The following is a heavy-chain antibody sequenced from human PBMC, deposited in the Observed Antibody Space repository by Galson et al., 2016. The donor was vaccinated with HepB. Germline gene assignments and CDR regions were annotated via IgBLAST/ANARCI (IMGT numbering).Heavy chain of an antibody. V-gene: IGHV4-59*01. D-gene: IGHD6-19*01. CDR2: IYYSGST. CDR1: GGSISSYY. CDR3: ARASPRDSSGWYPDAFDI. J-gene: IGHJ3*02. Sequence: ETLSLTCTVSGGSISSYYWSWIRQPPGKGLEWIGYIYYSGSTNYNPSLKSRVTISVDTSKNQFSLKLSSVTAADTAVYYCARASPRDSSGWYPDAFDIWGQGTMVTVSS.